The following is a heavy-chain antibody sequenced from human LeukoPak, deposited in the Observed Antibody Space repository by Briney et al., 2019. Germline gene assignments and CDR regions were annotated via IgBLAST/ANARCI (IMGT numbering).Heavy chain of an antibody. V-gene: IGHV3-7*03. Sequence: PGGSLRLSCAASGFALSSHWMTWVRQVPGRGPEWVANVNRDGSETYYLASVKGRFTISKDNAKNSLYLQMNSLRAEDTALYHCARNNGMDVWGQGTTVIVSS. CDR1: GFALSSHW. CDR2: VNRDGSET. CDR3: ARNNGMDV. J-gene: IGHJ6*02.